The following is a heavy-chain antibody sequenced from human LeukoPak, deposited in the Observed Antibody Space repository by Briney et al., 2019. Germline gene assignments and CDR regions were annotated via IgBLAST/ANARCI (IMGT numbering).Heavy chain of an antibody. CDR3: VKGITSHDFFSRGE. Sequence: GGSLRLSCAASGFTFSSYAMSWVRQAPGKGLEWVSAISGSGGSTYYADSVKGRFTISRDNSKNTLYLQMNSLRAEDTAVYYCVKGITSHDFFSRGEWGQGTLVTVSS. V-gene: IGHV3-23*01. CDR1: GFTFSSYA. J-gene: IGHJ4*02. D-gene: IGHD3-3*01. CDR2: ISGSGGST.